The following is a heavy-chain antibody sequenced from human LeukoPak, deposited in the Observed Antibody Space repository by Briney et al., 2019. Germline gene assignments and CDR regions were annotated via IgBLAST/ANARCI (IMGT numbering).Heavy chain of an antibody. V-gene: IGHV1-69*05. J-gene: IGHJ6*03. Sequence: WASVKVYCKASGGTFSSYAISWVRQAPGQGLEWMGGIIPIFGTADYAQKFQGRVTITTDESTSTAYMELSSLRSEDTAVYYCATGNEYCSSTSCYLDYYYYMDVWGKGTTVTVSS. CDR1: GGTFSSYA. CDR2: IIPIFGTA. CDR3: ATGNEYCSSTSCYLDYYYYMDV. D-gene: IGHD2-2*01.